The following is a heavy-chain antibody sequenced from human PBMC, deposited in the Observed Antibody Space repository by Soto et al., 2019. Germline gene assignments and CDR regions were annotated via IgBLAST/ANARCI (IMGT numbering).Heavy chain of an antibody. J-gene: IGHJ4*02. Sequence: QVQLVQSGAEVKKPGSSVKVSCKASGGTFSSYTISWVRQAPGQGLEWMGRIIPILGIANYAQKFQGRVTITEDKSTRTAYMELSSLRSEDTAVYYCARGKRGDSGYDFYYFDYWGQGTLVTVSS. D-gene: IGHD5-12*01. CDR1: GGTFSSYT. CDR3: ARGKRGDSGYDFYYFDY. CDR2: IIPILGIA. V-gene: IGHV1-69*02.